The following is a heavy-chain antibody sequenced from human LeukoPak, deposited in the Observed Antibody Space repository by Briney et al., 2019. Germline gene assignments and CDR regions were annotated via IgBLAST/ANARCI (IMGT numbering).Heavy chain of an antibody. D-gene: IGHD2-15*01. CDR3: TTRSKRVVVAAVY. V-gene: IGHV3-15*01. CDR1: GFTFSNAW. CDR2: IKSKTDGGTT. J-gene: IGHJ4*02. Sequence: GGALRLSCAASGFTFSNAWMSGVPEAQGRGWEGVDRIKSKTDGGTTDYAAPVSGRFTVSRDDSKNTLYLQMNSLKTEDTAVYYCTTRSKRVVVAAVYWGQGTLVTVSS.